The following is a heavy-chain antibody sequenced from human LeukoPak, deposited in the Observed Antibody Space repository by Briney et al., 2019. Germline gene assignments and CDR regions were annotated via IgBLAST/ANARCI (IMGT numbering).Heavy chain of an antibody. CDR3: ARDTGMDPAALDY. CDR1: GYTFTVYY. D-gene: IGHD5-18*01. CDR2: INPNSGAT. V-gene: IGHV1-2*02. Sequence: VASVRVSCKASGYTFTVYYIHWVRHAPGQGGEWMGWINPNSGATNYAQKFQGRVTMTRDTSISTAYMELSRLRSDDTAVYYCARDTGMDPAALDYWGQGTLITVSS. J-gene: IGHJ4*02.